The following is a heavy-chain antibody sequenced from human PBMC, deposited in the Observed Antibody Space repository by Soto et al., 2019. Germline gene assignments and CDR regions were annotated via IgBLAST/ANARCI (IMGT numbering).Heavy chain of an antibody. D-gene: IGHD3-9*01. CDR1: GYTFTSYG. Sequence: QVQLVQSGAEVKKPGASVKVSCKASGYTFTSYGISWVRQAPGQGLEWMGWISAYNGNTNYAQKLQGRVTMTTDTSTSTADMELRSLRSDDTAVYYCARDTYDILTILYRRLIDPWGQGTLVTVSS. CDR3: ARDTYDILTILYRRLIDP. V-gene: IGHV1-18*01. J-gene: IGHJ5*02. CDR2: ISAYNGNT.